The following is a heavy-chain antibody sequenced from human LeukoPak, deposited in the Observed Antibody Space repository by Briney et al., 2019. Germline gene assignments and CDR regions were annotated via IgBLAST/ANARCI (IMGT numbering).Heavy chain of an antibody. V-gene: IGHV3-23*01. Sequence: GGSLRLSCLTSGFTLSTNAMSWVRQAPGKGLEWISGISGSGASTYYADSVKGRFTISRDDSRNTLYLQMNSLRGDDTAVYYCAKGGAYYYDSSGYFSIWGQGTMVTVSS. D-gene: IGHD3-22*01. J-gene: IGHJ3*02. CDR1: GFTLSTNA. CDR2: ISGSGAST. CDR3: AKGGAYYYDSSGYFSI.